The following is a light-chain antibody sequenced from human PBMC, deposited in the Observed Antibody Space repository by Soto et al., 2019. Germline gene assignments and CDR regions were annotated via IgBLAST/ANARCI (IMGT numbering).Light chain of an antibody. V-gene: IGKV3-20*01. J-gene: IGKJ4*01. CDR3: QQYASSPLT. CDR1: QSVSSSY. CDR2: GAT. Sequence: EIVLTQSPGTLSLSPGERATLSCRASQSVSSSYLAWYQQKPGQAPRFLIYGATTRASGIPDRFSGRGSGTDFTLSISRLEPEDFEVYYCQQYASSPLTFGGGNKVEIK.